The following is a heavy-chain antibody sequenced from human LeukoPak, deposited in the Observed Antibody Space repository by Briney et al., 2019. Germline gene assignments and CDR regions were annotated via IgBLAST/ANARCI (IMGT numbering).Heavy chain of an antibody. J-gene: IGHJ6*03. D-gene: IGHD2-21*01. CDR2: IYYSGST. CDR3: ASYCGPAYYYYMDV. Sequence: SETLSLTCIISGASISSSAYYWGWIRQPPGKGLERIGSIYYSGSTYYNPSLKSRVTISVDTSKNQFSLNLSSVTAADTAVYYCASYCGPAYYYYMDVWGKGTTVTISS. V-gene: IGHV4-39*01. CDR1: GASISSSAYY.